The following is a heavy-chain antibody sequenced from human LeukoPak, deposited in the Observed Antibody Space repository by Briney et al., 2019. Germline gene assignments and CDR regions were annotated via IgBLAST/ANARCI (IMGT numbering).Heavy chain of an antibody. D-gene: IGHD3-22*01. CDR3: TTLNYYDSGEFDY. J-gene: IGHJ4*02. V-gene: IGHV3-15*01. Sequence: GGSLRLSCAASGFTFSNAWMSWVRQAPGKGVEWVGRIKSKTDGGTTDYAAPVKGRFTISRDDSKNTLYLQMNSLKTEDTAVYYCTTLNYYDSGEFDYWGQGTLVTVSS. CDR1: GFTFSNAW. CDR2: IKSKTDGGTT.